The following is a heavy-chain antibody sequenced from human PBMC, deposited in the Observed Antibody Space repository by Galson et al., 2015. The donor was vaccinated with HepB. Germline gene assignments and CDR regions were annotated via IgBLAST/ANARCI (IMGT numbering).Heavy chain of an antibody. Sequence: SLRLSCAASGFTFSSYGMHWVRQAPGKGLEWVAVTSYDGSNKYYADSVKGRFTISRDNSKNTLYLQMNSLRAEDTAVYYCAKVRGDFWSGYRTPLEYWGQGTLVTVSS. V-gene: IGHV3-30*18. CDR3: AKVRGDFWSGYRTPLEY. CDR2: TSYDGSNK. D-gene: IGHD3-3*01. J-gene: IGHJ4*02. CDR1: GFTFSSYG.